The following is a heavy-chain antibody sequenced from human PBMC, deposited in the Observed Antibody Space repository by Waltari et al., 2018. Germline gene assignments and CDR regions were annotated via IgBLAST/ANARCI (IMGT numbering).Heavy chain of an antibody. Sequence: QVQLQQWGAGLLQPSETLSLTCAVYGGSFSGYWGSWIRQPPGKGLVWIGVISHSGRTNYNPSLKSRVTISVDTAKNQFSLKLSSVTAADTAVYYCARHIRGYDAFDIWGQGTMAIVSS. CDR2: ISHSGRT. D-gene: IGHD3-3*01. CDR1: GGSFSGYW. J-gene: IGHJ3*02. CDR3: ARHIRGYDAFDI. V-gene: IGHV4-34*02.